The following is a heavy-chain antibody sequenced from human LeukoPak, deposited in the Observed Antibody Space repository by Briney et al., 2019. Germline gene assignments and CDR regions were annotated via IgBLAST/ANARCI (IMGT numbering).Heavy chain of an antibody. D-gene: IGHD1-26*01. CDR2: FDPEDGET. J-gene: IGHJ4*02. Sequence: GASVKVSCKVSGYTLTELSMHWVRQAPGKGLEWMGGFDPEDGETIYAQKFQGRVTMTEDTSTDTAYMELSSLRSEDTAMYYCATGSGGGSYYEGDYFDYWGQGTLVTVSS. CDR1: GYTLTELS. V-gene: IGHV1-24*01. CDR3: ATGSGGGSYYEGDYFDY.